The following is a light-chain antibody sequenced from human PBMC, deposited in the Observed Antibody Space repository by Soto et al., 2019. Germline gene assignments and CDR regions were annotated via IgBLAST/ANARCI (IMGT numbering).Light chain of an antibody. Sequence: IQMKHYPPSLSASIGARATITCRASQSISNYLNWYQQKPGDAPKILIYAASTLQSGVPSRFSGSGSGTDFTLTISSLQSEDFATYYCPLNLNYLLTLAGGTKEAI. CDR1: QSISNY. V-gene: IGKV1-39*01. CDR2: AAS. J-gene: IGKJ4*01. CDR3: PLNLNYLLT.